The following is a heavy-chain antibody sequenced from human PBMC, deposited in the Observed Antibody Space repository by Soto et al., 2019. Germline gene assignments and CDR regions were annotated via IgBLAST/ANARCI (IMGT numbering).Heavy chain of an antibody. Sequence: SAKVYCKASGCTFSSYPLSWVRQAPGQGLESMGGIIPIFGTANYAQKFQGRVTITADESTSTAYMELSSLISEDTAVYYCARVIRDGYNSFSYYFDYWGQGTLVTVSS. V-gene: IGHV1-69*13. J-gene: IGHJ4*02. D-gene: IGHD5-12*01. CDR1: GCTFSSYP. CDR3: ARVIRDGYNSFSYYFDY. CDR2: IIPIFGTA.